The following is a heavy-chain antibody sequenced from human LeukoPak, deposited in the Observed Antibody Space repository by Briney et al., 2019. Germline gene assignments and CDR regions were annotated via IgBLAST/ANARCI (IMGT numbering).Heavy chain of an antibody. D-gene: IGHD6-13*01. V-gene: IGHV1-18*01. CDR1: GYTFTSYG. J-gene: IGHJ4*02. CDR2: ISAYNGNT. CDR3: ASHRIAAAGTEYFDY. Sequence: ASVTVSCKASGYTFTSYGISWVRQAPGQGLEWMGWISAYNGNTNYAQKFQGRVTITADKSTSTAYMELSSLRSEDTAVYYCASHRIAAAGTEYFDYWGQGTLVTVSS.